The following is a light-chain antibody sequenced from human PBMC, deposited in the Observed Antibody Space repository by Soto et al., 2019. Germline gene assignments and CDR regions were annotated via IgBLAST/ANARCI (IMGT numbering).Light chain of an antibody. CDR2: AAS. J-gene: IGKJ3*01. CDR1: RSVNSN. Sequence: MVTTRSPATLPVSSGKRATLSFWASRSVNSNLAWYQQKPGQAPRLLIYAASIRATGIPARFSGSGCGTVFILTICLRQSEDFAVYYGQGYSYWPAFGPGTKVDIK. CDR3: QGYSYWPA. V-gene: IGKV3D-15*03.